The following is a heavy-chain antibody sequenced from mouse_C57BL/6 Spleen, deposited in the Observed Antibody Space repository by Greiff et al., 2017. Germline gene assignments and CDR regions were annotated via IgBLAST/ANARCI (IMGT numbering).Heavy chain of an antibody. CDR2: IHPNSGST. J-gene: IGHJ2*01. Sequence: VQLQQPGAELVKPGASVKLSCKASGYTFTSYWMHWVKQRPGQGLEWIGMIHPNSGSTNYNEKFKSKATLTVDKSSSTAYMQLSSLTSEDSAVYYCARDLSNYGPNYFDYWGQGTTLTVSS. D-gene: IGHD1-2*01. CDR1: GYTFTSYW. V-gene: IGHV1-64*01. CDR3: ARDLSNYGPNYFDY.